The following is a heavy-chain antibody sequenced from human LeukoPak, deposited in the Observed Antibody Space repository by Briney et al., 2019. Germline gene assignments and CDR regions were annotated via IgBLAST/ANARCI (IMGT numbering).Heavy chain of an antibody. Sequence: PGGSLRLSCAASGFTFSGYWMHWVRQAPGKGLVWVSRINNDGSSTNYADSVKGRFTISRDNAKNSLYLQMNSLRAEDTAVYYCARDRGVFSGSYPLYSFDYWGQGTLVTVSS. CDR1: GFTFSGYW. D-gene: IGHD1-26*01. V-gene: IGHV3-74*01. CDR2: INNDGSST. J-gene: IGHJ4*02. CDR3: ARDRGVFSGSYPLYSFDY.